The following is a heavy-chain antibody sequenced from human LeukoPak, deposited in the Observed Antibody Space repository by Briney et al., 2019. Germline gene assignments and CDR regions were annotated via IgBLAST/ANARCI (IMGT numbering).Heavy chain of an antibody. CDR1: GYTFTSYD. Sequence: ASVTVSFKASGYTFTSYDIHWVRQATGQGLAWMGWMNPNSGNTGYAQKFQGRVTMTRNTSISTAYMELSSLRSEDTAVYYCARGHSGGSYYYGYWGQGTLVTVSS. V-gene: IGHV1-8*01. CDR3: ARGHSGGSYYYGY. D-gene: IGHD1-26*01. CDR2: MNPNSGNT. J-gene: IGHJ4*02.